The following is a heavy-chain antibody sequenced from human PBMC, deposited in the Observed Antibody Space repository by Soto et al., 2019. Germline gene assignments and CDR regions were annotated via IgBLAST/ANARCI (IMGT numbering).Heavy chain of an antibody. D-gene: IGHD7-27*01. CDR3: ARRWGYYFDY. J-gene: IGHJ4*02. Sequence: QVQLQESGPGLVKPSETLSLTCTVSGGSISSYYWSWIRQPPGKGLEWIGYIYYSGSTKYNPSLKSRVTISVDTSKNQFSLKLSSVTAADTAVYYCARRWGYYFDYWGQGTLVTVSS. CDR1: GGSISSYY. V-gene: IGHV4-59*08. CDR2: IYYSGST.